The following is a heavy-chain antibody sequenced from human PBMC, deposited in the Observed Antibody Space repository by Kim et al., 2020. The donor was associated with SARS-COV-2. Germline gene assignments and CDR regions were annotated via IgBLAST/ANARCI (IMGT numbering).Heavy chain of an antibody. CDR3: AREADISGANWFDP. CDR1: GGSISSGGYY. Sequence: SETLSLTCTVSGGSISSGGYYWSWIRQHPGKGLEWIGYIYYSGSTYYNPSLKSRVTISVDTSKNQFSLKLSSVTAADTAVYYCAREADISGANWFDPWGQGTLVTVSS. D-gene: IGHD3-10*01. CDR2: IYYSGST. J-gene: IGHJ5*02. V-gene: IGHV4-31*03.